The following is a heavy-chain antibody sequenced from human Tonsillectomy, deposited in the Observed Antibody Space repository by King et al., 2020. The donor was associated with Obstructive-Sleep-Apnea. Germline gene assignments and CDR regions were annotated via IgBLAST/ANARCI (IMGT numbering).Heavy chain of an antibody. CDR2: IKQDGSEK. J-gene: IGHJ4*02. CDR3: ARIFWRAFDY. D-gene: IGHD3-9*01. Sequence: VQLVESGGGLVQPGGSVRLSCDGSGFTFSSYWMTWFRQAPGKGLEWVANIKQDGSEKYYVDSVKDRFIISRDNAKNSLYLQMNSLRAEDTAVYYCARIFWRAFDYWGQGTLVTVSS. V-gene: IGHV3-7*01. CDR1: GFTFSSYW.